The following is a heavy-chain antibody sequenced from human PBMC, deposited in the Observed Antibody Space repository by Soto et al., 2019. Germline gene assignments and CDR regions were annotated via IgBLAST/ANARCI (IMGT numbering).Heavy chain of an antibody. D-gene: IGHD6-13*01. CDR3: AAGEASSRNLAPYYLDF. CDR1: GGSMRNYF. V-gene: IGHV4-59*01. J-gene: IGHJ4*02. CDR2: IHYSGTT. Sequence: PSETLSLTCTMSGGSMRNYFWTWIRQPPGKGLEWIGYIHYSGTTSFFPSYNPSLRSRVTISGDTSKNQFSLKLLSVTTADTAVYFCAAGEASSRNLAPYYLDFWGQGTLVTVSS.